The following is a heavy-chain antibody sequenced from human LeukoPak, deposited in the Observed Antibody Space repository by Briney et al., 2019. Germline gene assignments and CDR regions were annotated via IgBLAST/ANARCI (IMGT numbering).Heavy chain of an antibody. CDR2: IYYSGST. CDR1: GGSISSYY. Sequence: PSETLSLTCTVSGGSISSYYWSWIRQPPGKGLEWIGYIYYSGSTNYNPSLKSRVTISVDTSKNQFSLKLSSVTAADTAVYYCARTGITIWFDTWGQGTLVTVSS. CDR3: ARTGITIWFDT. D-gene: IGHD3-3*01. V-gene: IGHV4-59*01. J-gene: IGHJ5*02.